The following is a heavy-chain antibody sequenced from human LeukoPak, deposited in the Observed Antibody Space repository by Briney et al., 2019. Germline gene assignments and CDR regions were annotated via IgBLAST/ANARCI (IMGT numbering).Heavy chain of an antibody. CDR2: INYSGST. CDR1: GDSISIYY. J-gene: IGHJ4*02. V-gene: IGHV4-59*12. CDR3: AREKGGNVVVVVAATPRSDYFDY. D-gene: IGHD2-15*01. Sequence: PSETLSLTCSVSGDSISIYYWSWIRQPPGKGLQWIGYINYSGSTNYNPSLKSRVTMSVDTSKNQFSLKLSSVTAADTAVYYCAREKGGNVVVVVAATPRSDYFDYWGQGTLVTVSS.